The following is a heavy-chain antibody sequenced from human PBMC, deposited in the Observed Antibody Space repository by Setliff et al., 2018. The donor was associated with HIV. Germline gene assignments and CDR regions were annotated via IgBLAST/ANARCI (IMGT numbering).Heavy chain of an antibody. CDR1: GFTFTTYS. V-gene: IGHV3-48*01. CDR2: ISGDGGVK. CDR3: ARDPGRVTIFGVVTTSYYYYYMDV. Sequence: PGGSLRLSCADSGFTFTTYSMTWVRQAPGKGPECLSYISGDGGVKAYSDSVKGRFTISRDNSKNTLYLQMNSLRAEDTAVYYCARDPGRVTIFGVVTTSYYYYYMDVWGKGTTVTVSS. D-gene: IGHD3-3*01. J-gene: IGHJ6*03.